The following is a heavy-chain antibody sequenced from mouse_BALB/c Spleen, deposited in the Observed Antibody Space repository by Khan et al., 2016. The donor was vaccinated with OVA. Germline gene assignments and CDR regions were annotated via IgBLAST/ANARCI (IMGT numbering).Heavy chain of an antibody. CDR3: VNHGSSSAWFTY. CDR1: GYTFTKYW. V-gene: IGHV1-7*01. J-gene: IGHJ3*01. D-gene: IGHD1-1*01. CDR2: INPSTGYT. Sequence: QVQLQQSGAELAKPGASVKMSCKASGYTFTKYWMHWVKQRPGQGLEWIGYINPSTGYTEYNQKFKDKATLTADKSSSTAYMQLRSLTSEGSAVYYWVNHGSSSAWFTYWGQGTLVTVSA.